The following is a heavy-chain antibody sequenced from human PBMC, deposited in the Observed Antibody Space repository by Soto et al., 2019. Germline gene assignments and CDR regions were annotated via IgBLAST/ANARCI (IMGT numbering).Heavy chain of an antibody. V-gene: IGHV3-23*01. CDR1: GFTFNTYA. CDR2: ISASGGSA. J-gene: IGHJ5*02. CDR3: ADSGTYMRRFDP. Sequence: PGGSLRLSCAATGFTFNTYAMTWVRQAPGKGLEWVATISASGGSAYYADSVKGRFTISRDISKNTLNLEMNGLRAEDTAIYYCADSGTYMRRFDPWGQGTLVTV. D-gene: IGHD1-26*01.